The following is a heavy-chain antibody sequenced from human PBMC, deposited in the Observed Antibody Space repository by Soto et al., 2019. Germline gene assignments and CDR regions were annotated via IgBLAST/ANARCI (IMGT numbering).Heavy chain of an antibody. CDR2: IIPIFGTA. J-gene: IGHJ6*02. Sequence: WASVKVSCKASGGTFSSYAISWVRQAPGQGLEWMGGIIPIFGTANYAQKFQGRVTITADESTSTAYMELSSLRSEDTAVYYCGSPLPQDEKRGLYYYYGMDVWGQGTTVTVSS. CDR3: GSPLPQDEKRGLYYYYGMDV. CDR1: GGTFSSYA. V-gene: IGHV1-69*13.